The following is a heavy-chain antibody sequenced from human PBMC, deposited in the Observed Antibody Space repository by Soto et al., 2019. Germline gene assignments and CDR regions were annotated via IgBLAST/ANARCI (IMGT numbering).Heavy chain of an antibody. CDR3: STNLWLGEILVSDY. J-gene: IGHJ4*02. Sequence: GGSLRLSCAASGFSFSYAWMHWVRQAPGKGLEWVGRIKSRTDGETTDYAAPVKGRFTISRDDSKNTLYLQMHSLETEDTAMYYCSTNLWLGEILVSDYWGQGTLVTVSS. CDR2: IKSRTDGETT. CDR1: GFSFSYAW. V-gene: IGHV3-15*07. D-gene: IGHD3-10*01.